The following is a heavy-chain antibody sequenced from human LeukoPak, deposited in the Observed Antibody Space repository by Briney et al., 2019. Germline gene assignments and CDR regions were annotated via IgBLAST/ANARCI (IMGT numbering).Heavy chain of an antibody. CDR1: GGSISSSSYY. CDR3: ARAALVGAVDAFDI. Sequence: PSETLSLTCTVSGGSISSSSYYWGWIRQPPGKGLEWIGSIYYSGSTYYNPSLKNRVTISVDTSKNQFSLKLSSVTAADTAVYYCARAALVGAVDAFDIWGQGTMVTVSS. D-gene: IGHD2-15*01. V-gene: IGHV4-39*07. CDR2: IYYSGST. J-gene: IGHJ3*02.